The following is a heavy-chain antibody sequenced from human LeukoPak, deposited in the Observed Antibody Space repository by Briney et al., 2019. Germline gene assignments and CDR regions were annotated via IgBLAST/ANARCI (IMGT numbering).Heavy chain of an antibody. J-gene: IGHJ3*02. CDR2: IYYSGSN. D-gene: IGHD3-10*01. Sequence: MSSGTLSLICTVSGGSISTYYWSWIRQSPGEGLGWIGYIYYSGSNNYNPSLKSRVTISLDTSKPQFSLKLSSVTAADTAVYYCARPMVRGSPDAFDIWGQGTMVTVSS. CDR3: ARPMVRGSPDAFDI. V-gene: IGHV4-59*08. CDR1: GGSISTYY.